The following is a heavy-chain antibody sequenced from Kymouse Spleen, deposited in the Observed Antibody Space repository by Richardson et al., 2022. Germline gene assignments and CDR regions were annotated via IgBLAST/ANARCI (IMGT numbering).Heavy chain of an antibody. Sequence: QVQLQQSGPGLVKPSQTLSLTCAISGDSVSSNSAAWNWIRQSPSRGLEWLGRTYYRSKWYNDYAVSVKSRITINPDTSKNQFSLQLNSVTPEDTAVYYCAREGGTMVRGVIINPYNWFDPWGQGTLVTVSS. J-gene: IGHJ5*02. CDR1: GDSVSSNSAA. D-gene: IGHD3-10*01. V-gene: IGHV6-1*01. CDR3: AREGGTMVRGVIINPYNWFDP. CDR2: TYYRSKWYN.